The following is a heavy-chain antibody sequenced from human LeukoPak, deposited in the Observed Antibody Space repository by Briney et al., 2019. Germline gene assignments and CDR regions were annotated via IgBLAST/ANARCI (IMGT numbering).Heavy chain of an antibody. D-gene: IGHD6-13*01. CDR1: GFTFSNAW. CDR3: TSSSWPTDYYYYYYMDV. J-gene: IGHJ6*03. CDR2: IKSKTGGGTT. V-gene: IGHV3-15*01. Sequence: PGGSLRLSCAASGFTFSNAWMSWVRQAPGKGLEWVGRIKSKTGGGTTDYAAPVKGRFTISRDDSKNTLYLQMNSLKTEDTAVYYCTSSSWPTDYYYYYYMDVWGKGTTVTVSS.